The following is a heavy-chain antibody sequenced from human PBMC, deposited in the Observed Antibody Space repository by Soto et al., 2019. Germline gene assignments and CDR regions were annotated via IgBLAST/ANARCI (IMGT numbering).Heavy chain of an antibody. CDR2: ISGSGGST. V-gene: IGHV3-23*01. CDR1: GFTFSSYA. Sequence: GGSLRLSCAASGFTFSSYAMSWVRQAPGKGLEWVSAISGSGGSTYYADSVKGRFTISRDNSKSTLYLQMNSLRAEDTAVYYCAKGSTSQQSHFDYWGQGTLVTVSS. CDR3: AKGSTSQQSHFDY. J-gene: IGHJ4*02. D-gene: IGHD2-2*01.